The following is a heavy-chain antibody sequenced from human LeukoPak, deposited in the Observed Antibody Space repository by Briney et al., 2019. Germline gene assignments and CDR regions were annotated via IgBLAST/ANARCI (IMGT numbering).Heavy chain of an antibody. J-gene: IGHJ6*03. D-gene: IGHD4-23*01. CDR2: IKQDGSEK. Sequence: PGGSLRLSCAASGFTFSSCWMSWVRQAPGKGLEWVANIKQDGSEKYYVDSVKGRFTISRDNAKNSLYLQMNSLRAEDTALYYCARDGDTVLTRGYYYYMDVWGKGTTVTVSS. V-gene: IGHV3-7*01. CDR3: ARDGDTVLTRGYYYYMDV. CDR1: GFTFSSCW.